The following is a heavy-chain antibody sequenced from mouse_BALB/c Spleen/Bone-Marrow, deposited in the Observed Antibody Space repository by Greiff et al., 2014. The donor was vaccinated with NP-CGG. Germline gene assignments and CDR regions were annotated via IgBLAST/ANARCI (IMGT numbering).Heavy chain of an antibody. V-gene: IGHV2-9*02. J-gene: IGHJ1*01. Sequence: QVQLQQSGPGLVAPSQSLSITCTVSGFSLTSYGVHWVRQHPGKGLEWLGVIWAGGSTNYNSALMSRLSISKDNSKSQVFLKMNSLQTDDTAMYYCARVTGTDWYFDVWGAGTTVTVSS. CDR2: IWAGGST. D-gene: IGHD4-1*01. CDR3: ARVTGTDWYFDV. CDR1: GFSLTSYG.